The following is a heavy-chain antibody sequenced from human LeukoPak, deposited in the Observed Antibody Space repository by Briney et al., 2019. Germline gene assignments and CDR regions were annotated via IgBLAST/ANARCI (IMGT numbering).Heavy chain of an antibody. D-gene: IGHD6-13*01. V-gene: IGHV1-69*13. Sequence: ASVKVSCKASGGSFTSYPISWVRQAPGQGLEWMGGILPVFGTPNYARGFQGRVTISADDSTTTAFMELTSLRSEDTAVYYCARGSASNWPVDIWGQGTLVTVSS. CDR2: ILPVFGTP. J-gene: IGHJ4*02. CDR3: ARGSASNWPVDI. CDR1: GGSFTSYP.